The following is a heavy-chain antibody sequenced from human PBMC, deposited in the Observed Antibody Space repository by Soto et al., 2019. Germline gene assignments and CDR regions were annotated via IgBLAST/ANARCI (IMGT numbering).Heavy chain of an antibody. CDR1: GGSFSGYY. CDR2: INHSGST. CDR3: AREASLRYYGSGSYYHY. Sequence: SETLSLTCAVYGGSFSGYYWSWIRQPPGKGLEWIGEINHSGSTNYNPSLKSRVTISVDTSKNQFSLKLSSVTAADTAVYYCAREASLRYYGSGSYYHYWGQGTLVTVSS. V-gene: IGHV4-34*01. J-gene: IGHJ4*02. D-gene: IGHD3-10*01.